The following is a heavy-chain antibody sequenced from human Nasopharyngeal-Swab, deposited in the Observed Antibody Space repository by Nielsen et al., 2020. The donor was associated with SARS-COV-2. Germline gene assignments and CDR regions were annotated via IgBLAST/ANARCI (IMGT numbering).Heavy chain of an antibody. J-gene: IGHJ6*02. CDR1: GFTFKNYA. V-gene: IGHV3-23*01. Sequence: GESLKISCVVSGFTFKNYAMRWVRQAPGTGLEWVSGISGNAISTYYADSVKGRFTISRDNYRNTLYLQMNSLRAEDTAVYYCAKRYSNTNYGMDVWGQGTTVTVSS. CDR2: ISGNAIST. D-gene: IGHD3-16*02. CDR3: AKRYSNTNYGMDV.